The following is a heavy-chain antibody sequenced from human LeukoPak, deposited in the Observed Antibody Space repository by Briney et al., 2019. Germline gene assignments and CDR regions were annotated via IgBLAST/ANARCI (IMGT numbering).Heavy chain of an antibody. Sequence: PGGSLRLSCAASGFTFSNYGMHWVRQAPGKGLEWVALISYDGSNKYYADSVKGRFTISRDNSKNTLDLQMNSLRSEDTAVYYCARKEMATTDPFDCWGQGTLVTVSS. CDR2: ISYDGSNK. CDR1: GFTFSNYG. J-gene: IGHJ4*02. CDR3: ARKEMATTDPFDC. D-gene: IGHD5-24*01. V-gene: IGHV3-30*03.